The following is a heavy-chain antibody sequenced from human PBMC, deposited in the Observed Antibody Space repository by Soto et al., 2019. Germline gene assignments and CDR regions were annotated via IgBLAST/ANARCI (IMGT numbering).Heavy chain of an antibody. D-gene: IGHD2-21*02. J-gene: IGHJ5*02. Sequence: SETLSLTCTVSGGSISSGDYYWSWIRQPPGKGLEWIGYIYYSGSTYYNPSLKSRVTISVDTSKNQFSLKLSSVTAADTAVYYCARERRLAYCGGDCYRWFDPWGQGTLVTVSS. CDR2: IYYSGST. CDR1: GGSISSGDYY. CDR3: ARERRLAYCGGDCYRWFDP. V-gene: IGHV4-30-4*01.